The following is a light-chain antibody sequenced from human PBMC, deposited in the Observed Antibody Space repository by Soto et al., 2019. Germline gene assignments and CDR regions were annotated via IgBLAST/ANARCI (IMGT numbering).Light chain of an antibody. J-gene: IGLJ2*01. V-gene: IGLV1-40*01. Sequence: QSVLTQPPSVSGAPGQRVTISCTGSSSNIGAGYDVHWYQQLPGTAPKLLTYGNINRPSGVPDRFSGSRSGTSASLVITGLQAGDEAHYYCQAFDRSLSGTLFGGGTKLTVL. CDR2: GNI. CDR1: SSNIGAGYD. CDR3: QAFDRSLSGTL.